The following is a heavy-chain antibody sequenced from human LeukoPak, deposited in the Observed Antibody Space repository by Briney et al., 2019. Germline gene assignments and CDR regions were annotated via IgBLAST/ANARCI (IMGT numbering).Heavy chain of an antibody. CDR1: GFTVSSNY. Sequence: GGSLRLSCAASGFTVSSNYMSWVRQAPGKGLVWVSVIYSGGSTYYADSVKGRFTISRDNSKNTLYLQMNSLRAEDTAVYYCARAPTAVPALALDIWGPGTMVTVSS. V-gene: IGHV3-53*01. D-gene: IGHD2-2*01. J-gene: IGHJ3*02. CDR2: IYSGGST. CDR3: ARAPTAVPALALDI.